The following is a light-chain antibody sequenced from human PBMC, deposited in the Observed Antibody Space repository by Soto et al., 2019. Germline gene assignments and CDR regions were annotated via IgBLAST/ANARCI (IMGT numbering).Light chain of an antibody. CDR3: QQYSSYSAWT. J-gene: IGKJ1*01. V-gene: IGKV3-20*01. CDR1: QSVSSSQ. Sequence: EIVLTQSPGTVSLSPGERATLSCRASQSVSSSQLAWYQHKPGQAPRLLIYDASRRATGIPDRFSGTGSGTDFTLTIRSLQPDDIATYYCQQYSSYSAWTFGEGTKVDIK. CDR2: DAS.